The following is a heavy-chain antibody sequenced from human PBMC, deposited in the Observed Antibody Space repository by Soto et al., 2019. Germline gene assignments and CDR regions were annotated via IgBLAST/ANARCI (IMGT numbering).Heavy chain of an antibody. D-gene: IGHD2-2*01. CDR2: ISGSGGST. J-gene: IGHJ4*02. CDR1: GFTFSSYA. V-gene: IGHV3-23*01. Sequence: PGGSLRLSCAASGFTFSSYAMSWVRQAPGKGLEWVSAISGSGGSTYYADSVKGRFTISRDNSKNTLYLQMNSLRAEDTAVYYCAKPTYCSSTSCYVFDYWGQGTLVTVSS. CDR3: AKPTYCSSTSCYVFDY.